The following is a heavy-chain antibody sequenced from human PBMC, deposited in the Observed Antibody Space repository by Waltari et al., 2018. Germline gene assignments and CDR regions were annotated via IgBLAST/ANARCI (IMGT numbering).Heavy chain of an antibody. V-gene: IGHV4-30-4*08. J-gene: IGHJ4*02. CDR3: ARDRRSYSGYVRVYYFDY. D-gene: IGHD5-12*01. Sequence: QVQLQESGPGLVKPSQTLSLTCTVSGGSISSGDYYWSWISQPPGKGLEWIGYIYYSGSTYYNPSLKSRVTISVDTSKNQFSLKLSSVTAADTAVYYCARDRRSYSGYVRVYYFDYWGQGTLVTVSS. CDR2: IYYSGST. CDR1: GGSISSGDYY.